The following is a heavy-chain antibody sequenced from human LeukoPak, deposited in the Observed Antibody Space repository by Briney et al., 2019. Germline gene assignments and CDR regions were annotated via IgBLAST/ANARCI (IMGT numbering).Heavy chain of an antibody. CDR3: AMLRLGELSLLANAYDI. J-gene: IGHJ3*02. CDR1: GSSVNSDQY. D-gene: IGHD3-16*02. Sequence: PSETLSLTCAVSGSSVNSDQYWGWTSHSPGAGLEWIGRFHQTGSPYYNPSLGSRVSLSIDSTMNSFSLRLTSVTAADTAVYYCAMLRLGELSLLANAYDIWGQGTMVIVSS. CDR2: FHQTGSP. V-gene: IGHV4-38-2*01.